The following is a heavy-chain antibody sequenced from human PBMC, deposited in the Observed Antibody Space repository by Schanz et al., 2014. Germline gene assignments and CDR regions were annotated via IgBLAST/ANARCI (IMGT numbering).Heavy chain of an antibody. V-gene: IGHV1-69*02. CDR2: IIPVLNIA. J-gene: IGHJ4*02. CDR1: GYTFVSYS. D-gene: IGHD1-26*01. CDR3: GRGRGWDDY. Sequence: QVQLVQSEAEVKKPGSSVKVSCKASGYTFVSYSMHWVRQAPGQGLEWMGKIIPVLNIATYAQRFQGRVSITADTSTNTAYMELSSLTSEDRAVHYCGRGRGWDDYWGQGAVVGVS.